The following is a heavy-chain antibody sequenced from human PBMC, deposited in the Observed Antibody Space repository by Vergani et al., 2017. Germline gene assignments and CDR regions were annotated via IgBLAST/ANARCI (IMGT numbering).Heavy chain of an antibody. Sequence: VQLVESGGGEVQPGRSLRLSCAASGFTFDDYAMHWVRQAPGKGLEWVSGISWNSGSIGYADSVKGRFTISRDNAKNSLYLQMNSLRAEDTALYYCAREDRRARSGWGQGALVVVSS. J-gene: IGHJ4*02. CDR1: GFTFDDYA. CDR3: AREDRRARSG. V-gene: IGHV3-9*01. CDR2: ISWNSGSI. D-gene: IGHD3-3*01.